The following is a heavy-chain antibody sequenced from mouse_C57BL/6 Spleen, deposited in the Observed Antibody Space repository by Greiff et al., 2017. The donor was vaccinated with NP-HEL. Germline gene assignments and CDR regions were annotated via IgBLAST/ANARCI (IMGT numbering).Heavy chain of an antibody. J-gene: IGHJ2*01. Sequence: QVQLQQPGTELVKPGASVKLSCKASGYTFTSYWMHWVKQRPGQGLEWIGNINPSNGGTNYNEKFKSKATLTVDESSSTAYMQLSSLTSEDSAVYYCARPSITTVVASFDYWGQGTTLTVSS. CDR1: GYTFTSYW. CDR2: INPSNGGT. V-gene: IGHV1-53*01. CDR3: ARPSITTVVASFDY. D-gene: IGHD1-1*01.